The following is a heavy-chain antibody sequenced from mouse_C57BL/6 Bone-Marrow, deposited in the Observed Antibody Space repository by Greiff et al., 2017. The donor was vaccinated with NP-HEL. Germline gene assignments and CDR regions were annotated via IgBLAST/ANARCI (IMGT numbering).Heavy chain of an antibody. J-gene: IGHJ2*01. CDR1: GFTFSSYA. CDR3: ARDPLYH. CDR2: ISDGGSYT. V-gene: IGHV5-4*01. D-gene: IGHD2-3*01. Sequence: EVQRVESGGGLVKPGGSLKLSCAASGFTFSSYAMSWVRQTPEKRLEWVATISDGGSYTYYPDNVKGRFTISRDNAKNNLYLQMSHLKSEDTAMYYCARDPLYHWGQGTTLTVSS.